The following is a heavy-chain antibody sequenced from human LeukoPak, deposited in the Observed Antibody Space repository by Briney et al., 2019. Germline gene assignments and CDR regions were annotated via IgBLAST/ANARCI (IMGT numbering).Heavy chain of an antibody. J-gene: IGHJ6*02. V-gene: IGHV4-31*03. CDR2: IYYSGST. D-gene: IGHD3-22*01. Sequence: SETLSLTCTVSGGSISSGGYYWSWIRHHPGKGLEWIGYIYYSGSTYYNPSLKSRVTISVDTSKNQFSLKLSSVTAADTAVYYCPRLWLNYYDSSGYPGAYGMDVWGQGTTVTVSS. CDR1: GGSISSGGYY. CDR3: PRLWLNYYDSSGYPGAYGMDV.